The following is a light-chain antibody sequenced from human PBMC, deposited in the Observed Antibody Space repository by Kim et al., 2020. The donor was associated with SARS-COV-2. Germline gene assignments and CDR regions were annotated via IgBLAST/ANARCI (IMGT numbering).Light chain of an antibody. CDR3: QQFNAFPIT. V-gene: IGKV1-16*01. CDR2: GAS. CDR1: EGIAKS. J-gene: IGKJ5*01. Sequence: GYRVTVTARASEGIAKSVAGFQQKPGTAPKSLSYGASTVEPGVPARFSGCRSGTEFTLTINSLQPEDFATYYCQQFNAFPITLGQGTRR.